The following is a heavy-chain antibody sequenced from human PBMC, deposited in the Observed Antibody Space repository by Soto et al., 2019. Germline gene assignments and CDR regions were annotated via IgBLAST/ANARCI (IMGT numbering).Heavy chain of an antibody. CDR1: GYTFTSYY. V-gene: IGHV1-46*01. J-gene: IGHJ4*02. CDR3: ARIGLDANFDY. D-gene: IGHD2-15*01. Sequence: ASVKVSCKASGYTFTSYYMHWVRQAPGQGLEWMGRINPSGGSTSYAQKLQGRVTMTTDTSTSTAYMELRSLRSDDTAVYYCARIGLDANFDYWGQGTLVTVSS. CDR2: INPSGGST.